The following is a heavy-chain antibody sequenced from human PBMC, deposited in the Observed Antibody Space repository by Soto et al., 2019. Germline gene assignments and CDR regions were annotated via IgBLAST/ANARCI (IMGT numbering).Heavy chain of an antibody. CDR2: IIPIFGTA. CDR3: ARDNTIFGVVISPTLFP. J-gene: IGHJ5*02. D-gene: IGHD3-3*01. CDR1: GGTFSSYA. V-gene: IGHV1-69*13. Sequence: ASVKVSCKASGGTFSSYAISWVRQAPGQGLEWMGGIIPIFGTANYAQKFQGRVTITADESTSTAYMELSSLRSEDTAVYYCARDNTIFGVVISPTLFPWGQGTLVTVSS.